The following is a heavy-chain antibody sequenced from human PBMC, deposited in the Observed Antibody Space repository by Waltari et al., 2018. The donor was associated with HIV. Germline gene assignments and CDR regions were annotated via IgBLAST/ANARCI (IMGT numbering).Heavy chain of an antibody. V-gene: IGHV3-21*01. D-gene: IGHD1-26*01. CDR2: ISSSSNFI. J-gene: IGHJ5*02. CDR3: ARDGGSPPNRWFDP. Sequence: EVHLVESGGGLVKRGGSLRLSCAASGFSFSSYSMNWVRQAPGKGLGWVSSISSSSNFIYYADSVKGRFTISRDNAKNSLYMQMNSLRAEDTAVYYCARDGGSPPNRWFDPWGQGTLVTVSS. CDR1: GFSFSSYS.